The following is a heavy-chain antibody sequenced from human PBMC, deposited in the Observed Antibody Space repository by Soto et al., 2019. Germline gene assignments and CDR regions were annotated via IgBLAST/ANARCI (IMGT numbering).Heavy chain of an antibody. CDR1: GYTFTSYG. Sequence: QVQLVQSGAEVKKPGASVKVSCKASGYTFTSYGISWVRQAPGQGLEWMGWISAYNGNTNYEHKLQGRATMTTDTSTRPAYMAMRCLRSDDTAVYYCARETAMGYWGQGTLVTVSS. D-gene: IGHD5-18*01. CDR3: ARETAMGY. CDR2: ISAYNGNT. V-gene: IGHV1-18*01. J-gene: IGHJ4*02.